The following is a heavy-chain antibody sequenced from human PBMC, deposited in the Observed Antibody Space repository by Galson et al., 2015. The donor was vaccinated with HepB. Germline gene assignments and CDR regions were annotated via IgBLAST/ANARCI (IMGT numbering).Heavy chain of an antibody. CDR2: ISGSGGST. J-gene: IGHJ3*02. CDR3: AKDLGVVSWQLDAFDI. CDR1: GFTFSSYA. V-gene: IGHV3-23*01. Sequence: SLRLSCAASGFTFSSYAMSWVRQAPGKGLEWVSAISGSGGSTYYADSVKGRFTISRDNSKNTLYLQMNSLRAEDTAAYYCAKDLGVVSWQLDAFDIWGQGTMVTVSS. D-gene: IGHD2-15*01.